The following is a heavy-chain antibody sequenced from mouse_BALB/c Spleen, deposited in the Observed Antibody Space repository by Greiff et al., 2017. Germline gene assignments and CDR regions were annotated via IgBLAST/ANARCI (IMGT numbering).Heavy chain of an antibody. CDR1: GYTFTSYW. J-gene: IGHJ4*01. V-gene: IGHV1-7*01. D-gene: IGHD2-14*01. CDR2: INPSTGYT. Sequence: QVQVKQSGAELAKPGASVKMSCKASGYTFTSYWMHWVKQRPGQGLEWIGYINPSTGYTEYNQKFKDKATLTADKSSSTAYMQLSSLTSEDSAVYYCARYYRYDYYYAMDYWGQGTSVTVSS. CDR3: ARYYRYDYYYAMDY.